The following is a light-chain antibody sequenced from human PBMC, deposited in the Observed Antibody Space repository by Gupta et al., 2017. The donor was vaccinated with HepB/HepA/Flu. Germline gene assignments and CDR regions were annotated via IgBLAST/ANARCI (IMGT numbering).Light chain of an antibody. CDR2: DVS. J-gene: IGLJ2*01. V-gene: IGLV2-11*01. Sequence: QSALTQLYSVSGSPGESVTNSCPRTSSDVGGYNYVSWYQQHPGKAPNLMIYDVSKRPSGVPVRFSGSKSGNTASLTIAGLQAEDEADYFCCSYAGSYTCGVFGGGTKLTVL. CDR3: CSYAGSYTCGV. CDR1: SSDVGGYNY.